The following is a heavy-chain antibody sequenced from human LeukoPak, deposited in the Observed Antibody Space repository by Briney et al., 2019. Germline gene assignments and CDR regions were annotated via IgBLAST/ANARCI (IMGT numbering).Heavy chain of an antibody. CDR1: GYTFTGYY. CDR2: INPNSGGT. D-gene: IGHD6-19*01. J-gene: IGHJ5*02. V-gene: IGHV1-2*02. CDR3: ARTRKRVAESYWFDP. Sequence: ASVKVSCKASGYTFTGYYMHWVRQAPGQGLEWMGWINPNSGGTNYAQKFQGRVTRTRDTSISTAYMELSRLRSDDTAVYYCARTRKRVAESYWFDPWGQGTLVTVSS.